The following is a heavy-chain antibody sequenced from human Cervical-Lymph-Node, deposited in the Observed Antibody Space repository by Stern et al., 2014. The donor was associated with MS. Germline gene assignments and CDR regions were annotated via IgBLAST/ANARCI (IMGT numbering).Heavy chain of an antibody. CDR2: ISWNSGSQ. J-gene: IGHJ3*02. CDR1: GFTFDDYA. V-gene: IGHV3-9*01. D-gene: IGHD4-17*01. Sequence: EVQLVESGGGLVQPGRSLRLSCAASGFTFDDYAMHWVRQAPGKGLEWVSGISWNSGSQGYAHTVKGRFTISRDNAKNSLYLQMNSLRAEDTALYYCAKDQSVSDYADAFDIWGQGTMVTVSS. CDR3: AKDQSVSDYADAFDI.